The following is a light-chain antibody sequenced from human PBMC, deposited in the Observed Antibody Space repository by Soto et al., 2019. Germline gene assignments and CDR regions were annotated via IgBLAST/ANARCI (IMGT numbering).Light chain of an antibody. CDR2: AS. V-gene: IGKV3-15*01. J-gene: IGKJ1*01. Sequence: EILLTQFPATRSLSPGKKPTLSCRASQSVSSNLAWYQQKPGQAPRLLIYASTRATGIPARFSGSGSGTEFTLTISSLQSEDFAVYYCQQYNNWPRTFGQGTKV. CDR3: QQYNNWPRT. CDR1: QSVSSN.